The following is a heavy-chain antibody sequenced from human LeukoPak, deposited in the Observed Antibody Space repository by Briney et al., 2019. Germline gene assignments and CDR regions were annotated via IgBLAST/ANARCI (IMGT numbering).Heavy chain of an antibody. CDR1: GFTFSDYY. CDR3: ARGGYYDILTGLNWFDP. D-gene: IGHD3-9*01. V-gene: IGHV3-11*06. CDR2: ISSSSSYT. J-gene: IGHJ5*02. Sequence: GGSLRLSCAASGFTFSDYYMSWIRQAPGKGLEWVSYISSSSSYTNYADSVKGRFTISGDNAKNSLYLQMNSLRAEDTAVYYCARGGYYDILTGLNWFDPWGQGTLVTVSS.